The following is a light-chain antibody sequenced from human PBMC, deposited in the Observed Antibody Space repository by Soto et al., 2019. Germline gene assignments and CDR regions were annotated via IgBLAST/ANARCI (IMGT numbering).Light chain of an antibody. V-gene: IGLV2-14*01. J-gene: IGLJ1*01. CDR1: SNDIGAYKY. CDR3: SSYTTGSTLYV. CDR2: EVS. Sequence: QSVLTQPASVSGSPGQSITISCTGSSNDIGAYKYVSWYQHYPGKAPKLIIFEVSNRPSGVSNRFSGSKSGNTASLTIAGLQAEDEGDYHCSSYTTGSTLYVFGGGTKLTVL.